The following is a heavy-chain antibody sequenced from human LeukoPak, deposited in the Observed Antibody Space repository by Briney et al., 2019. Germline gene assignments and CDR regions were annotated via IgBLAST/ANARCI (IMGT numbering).Heavy chain of an antibody. CDR3: ARKNGSYYFFDY. CDR2: IDSDGSRT. D-gene: IGHD1-26*01. V-gene: IGHV3-74*01. CDR1: RFTFSNYW. J-gene: IGHJ4*02. Sequence: TGGSLRLSCAASRFTFSNYWMHWVRQAPGKGLVWVSRIDSDGSRTSYADSVKGRFTISRDNAKNTLYLQMNSLRAEDTAVYYCARKNGSYYFFDYWGQGTLVTVSS.